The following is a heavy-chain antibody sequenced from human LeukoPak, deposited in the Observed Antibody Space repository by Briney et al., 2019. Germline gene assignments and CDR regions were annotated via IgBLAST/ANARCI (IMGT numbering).Heavy chain of an antibody. J-gene: IGHJ4*02. D-gene: IGHD3-22*01. CDR2: INHSGST. CDR1: GGSFSGYY. Sequence: SETLSLTCAVYGGSFSGYYWSWIRQSPGKGLEWIREINHSGSTNYNPSLKSRVTISVDTSKNQFSLKLSSVTAADTAVYYCARKYYYDSSGYSLYYFDYWGQGTLVTVSS. V-gene: IGHV4-34*01. CDR3: ARKYYYDSSGYSLYYFDY.